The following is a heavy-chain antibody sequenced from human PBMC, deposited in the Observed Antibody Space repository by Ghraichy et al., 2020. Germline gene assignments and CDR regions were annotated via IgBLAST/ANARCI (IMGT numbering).Heavy chain of an antibody. CDR1: GGSISSGGYY. Sequence: SETLSLTCTVSGGSISSGGYYWSWIRQHPGKGLEWIGYIYYSGSTYYNPSLKNRVTISVDTSKNQFSLKLSSVTAADTAVYYCAREGAGWGYYDFWSGYKSGMDVWGQGTTVTVSS. D-gene: IGHD3-3*01. V-gene: IGHV4-31*03. CDR2: IYYSGST. J-gene: IGHJ6*02. CDR3: AREGAGWGYYDFWSGYKSGMDV.